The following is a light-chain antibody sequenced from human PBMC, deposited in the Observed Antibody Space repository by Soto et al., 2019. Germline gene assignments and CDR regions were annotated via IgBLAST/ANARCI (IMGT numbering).Light chain of an antibody. J-gene: IGKJ5*01. CDR2: GAS. Sequence: DIVMTQSPATLSVAPGERVTFSCRASQGVSRKLAWYQHKPGQAPRLLISGASTGATGIPARFSGSGSGTEFTLTINRLEPEDFAVYYCQQYANSPITFGQGTRLEIK. V-gene: IGKV3-15*01. CDR1: QGVSRK. CDR3: QQYANSPIT.